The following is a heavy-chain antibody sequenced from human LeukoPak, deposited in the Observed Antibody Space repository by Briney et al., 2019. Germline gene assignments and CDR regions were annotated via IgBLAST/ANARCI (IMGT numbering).Heavy chain of an antibody. CDR3: ARGYDFWSGYYISYYYYYYMDV. CDR1: GGSISSYY. Sequence: SETLSLTCTVSGGSISSYYWSWIRQPAGKGLEWIGRIYTSGSTNYNPSLKSRVTMSVDTSKNQFSLKLSSVTAADTAVYYCARGYDFWSGYYISYYYYYYMDVWGKGTTVTVSS. CDR2: IYTSGST. D-gene: IGHD3-3*01. V-gene: IGHV4-4*07. J-gene: IGHJ6*03.